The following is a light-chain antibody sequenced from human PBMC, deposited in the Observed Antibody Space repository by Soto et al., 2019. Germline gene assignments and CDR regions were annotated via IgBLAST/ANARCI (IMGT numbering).Light chain of an antibody. V-gene: IGKV1-12*01. CDR3: QQINSFPHT. J-gene: IGKJ4*01. CDR1: RDIKTS. CDR2: DAS. Sequence: DIQMTQSPSSVSASVGDRVTITCRASRDIKTSLAWYQQRPGKGPELLIYDASTLQSGVPSRISGSGSGTEFTLTISRLQPEDFATFCCQQINSFPHTFGGGTK.